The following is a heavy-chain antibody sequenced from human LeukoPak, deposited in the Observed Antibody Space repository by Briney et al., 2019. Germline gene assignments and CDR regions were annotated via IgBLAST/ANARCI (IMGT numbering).Heavy chain of an antibody. CDR2: IYYSGNT. CDR3: ARHRYSGSYYWFDP. Sequence: SETLSLTCTVSGDSISSSSYYGGWIRQPPGKGLEWIANIYYSGNTYYNPSLESRVTISVDTSKNQFSLNVSSVTAADTAVYYCARHRYSGSYYWFDPWGQGTLVTVSS. J-gene: IGHJ5*02. V-gene: IGHV4-39*01. CDR1: GDSISSSSYY. D-gene: IGHD1-26*01.